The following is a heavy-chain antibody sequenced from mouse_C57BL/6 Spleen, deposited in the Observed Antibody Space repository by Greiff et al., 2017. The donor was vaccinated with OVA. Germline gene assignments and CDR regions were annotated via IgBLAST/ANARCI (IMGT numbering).Heavy chain of an antibody. J-gene: IGHJ3*01. Sequence: EVKLMESGGGLVQPKGSLKLSCAASGFSFNTYAMNWVRQAPGKGLEWVARIRSKSNNYATYYADSVKDRFTISRDDSESMLYLHMNNLKTEDTAMYYCVRHGTWFAYWGQGTLVTVSA. D-gene: IGHD4-1*01. CDR2: IRSKSNNYAT. CDR3: VRHGTWFAY. V-gene: IGHV10-1*01. CDR1: GFSFNTYA.